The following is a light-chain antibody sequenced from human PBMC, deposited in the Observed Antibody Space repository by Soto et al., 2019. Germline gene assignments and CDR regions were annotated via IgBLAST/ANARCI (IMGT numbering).Light chain of an antibody. Sequence: DIQMTQSPSSLSASVGDRVTITCRASQSISSYLNWYQQKLGKAPKILIYAASSLQSGVPSRFSGSGSATVFTLTISSLQPEDFATFYCQQSYSTPYTFCQGTQLEIK. CDR3: QQSYSTPYT. CDR1: QSISSY. J-gene: IGKJ2*01. CDR2: AAS. V-gene: IGKV1-39*01.